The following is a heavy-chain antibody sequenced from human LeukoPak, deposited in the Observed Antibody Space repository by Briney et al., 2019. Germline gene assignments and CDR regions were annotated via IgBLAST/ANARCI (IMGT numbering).Heavy chain of an antibody. V-gene: IGHV1-18*01. D-gene: IGHD2-15*01. CDR2: ISAYNGNT. J-gene: IGHJ4*02. CDR3: ARGYCSGGSCPETDY. CDR1: GYTFTSYG. Sequence: ASVKVSCKASGYTFTSYGISWVRQAPGQGLEWMGWISAYNGNTNYAQKLQGRVTMTTDTSTSTAYMELRSLRSDDTAVYYCARGYCSGGSCPETDYWGQGTLVTVSS.